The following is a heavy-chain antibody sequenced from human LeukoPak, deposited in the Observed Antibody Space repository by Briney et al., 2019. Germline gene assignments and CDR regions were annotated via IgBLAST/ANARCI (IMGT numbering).Heavy chain of an antibody. CDR1: GGSISSSSYY. J-gene: IGHJ4*02. Sequence: SETLSLTCTVSGGSISSSSYYWGWLRQPPGTGLEWIGSIYYSGSTYYNPSLKSRVTISVDTSKNQFSLKLSSVTAADTAVYYCARHTIRGYDVSTFDYWGQGTLVTVSS. D-gene: IGHD5-12*01. CDR3: ARHTIRGYDVSTFDY. V-gene: IGHV4-39*01. CDR2: IYYSGST.